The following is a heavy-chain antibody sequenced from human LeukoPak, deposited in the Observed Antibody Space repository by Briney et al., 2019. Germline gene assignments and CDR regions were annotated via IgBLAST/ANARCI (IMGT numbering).Heavy chain of an antibody. CDR1: GFTFSSYS. V-gene: IGHV3-48*01. CDR2: ISFSSSTI. Sequence: GGSLRLSCAASGFTFSSYSMNWVRQAPGGGLEWISYISFSSSTIYYADSVKGRFTISRDNGKNSLYLQMDSLRAEDTAVYYCARDRPGDSHFDYWGQGTLVTVSS. CDR3: ARDRPGDSHFDY. J-gene: IGHJ4*01. D-gene: IGHD2-21*01.